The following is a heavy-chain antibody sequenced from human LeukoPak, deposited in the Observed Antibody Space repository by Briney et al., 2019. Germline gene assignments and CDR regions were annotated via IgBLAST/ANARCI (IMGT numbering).Heavy chain of an antibody. CDR1: GGSFSGYY. V-gene: IGHV4-34*01. D-gene: IGHD4-17*01. CDR2: INHSGST. J-gene: IGHJ4*02. Sequence: SETLSLTCAVYGGSFSGYYWSWIRQPPGKGLEWIGEINHSGSTNYNPSLKSRVTISVDTSKNQFSLKLSSVTAADTAVYYCSYGDYLPDYWAREPWSPSPQ. CDR3: SYGDYLPDY.